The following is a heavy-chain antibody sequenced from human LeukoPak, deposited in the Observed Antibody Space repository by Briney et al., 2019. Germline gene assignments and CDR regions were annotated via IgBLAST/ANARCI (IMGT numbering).Heavy chain of an antibody. Sequence: PSETLSLTCAVYGGSFSGYYWSWIRQPPGEGLEWIGYIHHGGSTYYNPSLKSRVTLSVDRSKNQFSLQLTSVTAADTAVYYCARARLERTGYYFDSWGQGALVTVSS. D-gene: IGHD2-8*02. J-gene: IGHJ4*02. CDR3: ARARLERTGYYFDS. CDR2: IHHGGST. V-gene: IGHV4-34*01. CDR1: GGSFSGYY.